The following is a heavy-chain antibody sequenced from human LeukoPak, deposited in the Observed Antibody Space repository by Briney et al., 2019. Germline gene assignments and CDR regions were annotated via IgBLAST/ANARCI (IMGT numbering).Heavy chain of an antibody. D-gene: IGHD1-26*01. CDR2: ISSSSSTV. V-gene: IGHV3-48*01. CDR1: GFIFSGYS. Sequence: GGSLRLSCAASGFIFSGYSMNWVRQAPGKGLEWVSFISSSSSTVYYADSVKGRFTISRDYANNSLFLQMNGLTAEDTAVYYCARGEDAIVGVPGPNYWGQGTLVSVSS. J-gene: IGHJ4*02. CDR3: ARGEDAIVGVPGPNY.